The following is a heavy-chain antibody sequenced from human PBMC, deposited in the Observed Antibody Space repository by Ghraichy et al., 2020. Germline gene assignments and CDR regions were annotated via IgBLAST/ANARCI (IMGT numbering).Heavy chain of an antibody. Sequence: ASVKVSCKASGYTFTGYYMHWVRQAPGQGLEWMGWINPNSGGTDYAQKFQGRVTMTGDTSISTAYMELSRLRSDDTAVYYCARVPYSNYGSFDYWGQGTLVTVSS. CDR2: INPNSGGT. D-gene: IGHD4-11*01. CDR1: GYTFTGYY. V-gene: IGHV1-2*02. J-gene: IGHJ4*02. CDR3: ARVPYSNYGSFDY.